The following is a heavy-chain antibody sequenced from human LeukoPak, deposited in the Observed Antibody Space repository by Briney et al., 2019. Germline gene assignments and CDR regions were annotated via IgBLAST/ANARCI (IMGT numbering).Heavy chain of an antibody. CDR3: ARARRLVITLYYYGMDV. D-gene: IGHD3-22*01. CDR1: GGTFSSYA. V-gene: IGHV7-4-1*02. Sequence: ASVKVSCKASGGTFSSYAISWVRQAPGQGLEWMGWINTNTGNPTYAQGFTGRFVFSLDTSVSTAYLQISSLKAKDTAVYYCARARRLVITLYYYGMDVWGQGTTVTVSS. J-gene: IGHJ6*02. CDR2: INTNTGNP.